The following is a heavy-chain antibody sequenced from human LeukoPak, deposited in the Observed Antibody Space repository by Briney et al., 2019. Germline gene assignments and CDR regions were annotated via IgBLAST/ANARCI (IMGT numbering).Heavy chain of an antibody. Sequence: GGSLRLSCAASGFTLSDYYMSWIRQAPGKGLEWVSYISSSGTTIDCADSVKGRFTISRDNAKNSLFLQMNSLRVEDTAVYYCAKDPEEQQLVPLGYFDYWGQGTLVTVSS. CDR1: GFTLSDYY. V-gene: IGHV3-11*01. CDR2: ISSSGTTI. CDR3: AKDPEEQQLVPLGYFDY. D-gene: IGHD6-13*01. J-gene: IGHJ4*02.